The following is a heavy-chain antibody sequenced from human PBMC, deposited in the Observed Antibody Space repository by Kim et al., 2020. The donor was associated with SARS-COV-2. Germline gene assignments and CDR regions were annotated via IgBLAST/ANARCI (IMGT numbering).Heavy chain of an antibody. D-gene: IGHD6-6*01. J-gene: IGHJ6*02. CDR2: INPSGGST. V-gene: IGHV1-46*01. CDR3: ARAESYPGKLFRGMDV. CDR1: GYTFTSYY. Sequence: ASVKVSCKASGYTFTSYYMHWVRQAPGQGLEWMGIINPSGGSTSYAQKFQGRVTMTRDTSTSTVYMELSSLRSEDTAVYYCARAESYPGKLFRGMDVWGQGTTVTVSS.